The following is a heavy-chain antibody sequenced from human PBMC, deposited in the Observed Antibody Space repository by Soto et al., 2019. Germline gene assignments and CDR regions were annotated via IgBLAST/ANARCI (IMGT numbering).Heavy chain of an antibody. CDR1: GFTFSSYG. J-gene: IGHJ3*02. CDR3: AREYRVDIVAFHDAFDI. CDR2: ISSSSSTI. Sequence: VQLVESGGGVVQPGRSLRLSCAASGFTFSSYGMHWVRQAPGKGLEWVSYISSSSSTIYYADSVKGRFTISRDNAKNSLYLQMNSLRDEDTAVYYCAREYRVDIVAFHDAFDIWGQGTMVTVSS. D-gene: IGHD5-12*01. V-gene: IGHV3-48*02.